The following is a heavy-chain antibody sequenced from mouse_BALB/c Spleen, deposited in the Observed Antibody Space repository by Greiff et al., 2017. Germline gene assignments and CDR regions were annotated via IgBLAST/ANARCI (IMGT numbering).Heavy chain of an antibody. CDR1: GYTFTDYW. D-gene: IGHD2-3*01. Sequence: QVQLQQPGAELVMPGASVKMSCKASGYTFTDYWMHWVKQRPGQGLEWIGAIDTSDSYTSYNQKFKGKATLTVDESSSTAYMQLSSLTSEDSAVYYCARSHDGYYAMDYWGQGTSVTVSS. CDR3: ARSHDGYYAMDY. J-gene: IGHJ4*01. V-gene: IGHV1-69*01. CDR2: IDTSDSYT.